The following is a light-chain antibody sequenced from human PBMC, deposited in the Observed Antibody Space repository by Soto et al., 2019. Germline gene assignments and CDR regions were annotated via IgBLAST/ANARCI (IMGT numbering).Light chain of an antibody. Sequence: DIQMTQSPSSVSASVGDRVTITCRASQDISSWLAWYQQKPGKAPNLLIFSASSLESGVPSRFSGSGSGTEFTLTISSLQSEDFATYYCQQANTFPYTFGQGTKLEIK. J-gene: IGKJ2*01. CDR1: QDISSW. CDR2: SAS. V-gene: IGKV1-12*01. CDR3: QQANTFPYT.